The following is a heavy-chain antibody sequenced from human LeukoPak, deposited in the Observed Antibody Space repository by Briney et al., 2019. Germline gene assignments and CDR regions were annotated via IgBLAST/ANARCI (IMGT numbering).Heavy chain of an antibody. CDR3: AKDWGRIAAAGEPENWFDP. J-gene: IGHJ5*02. CDR2: IKEDGSEK. V-gene: IGHV3-7*01. Sequence: GGSLRLSCAASGFTFSSYWMNWVRQVPGKGLEWVASIKEDGSEKYYADSVKGRFTISRDNSKNTLYLQMNSLRAEDTAVYYCAKDWGRIAAAGEPENWFDPWGQGTLVTVSS. D-gene: IGHD6-13*01. CDR1: GFTFSSYW.